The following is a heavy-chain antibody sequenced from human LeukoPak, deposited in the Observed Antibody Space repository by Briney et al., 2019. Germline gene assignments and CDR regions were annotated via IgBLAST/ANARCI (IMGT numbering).Heavy chain of an antibody. V-gene: IGHV4-38-2*02. J-gene: IGHJ4*02. Sequence: SETLSLTCTVSGYSISSGYYWGWIRQPPGKGLEWIGSIYHSGSTYYNPSLKSRVTISVDTSKNQFSLKLSSVTAADTAVYYCARASDSSGWYGDWGQGTLVTVSS. CDR2: IYHSGST. CDR3: ARASDSSGWYGD. D-gene: IGHD6-19*01. CDR1: GYSISSGYY.